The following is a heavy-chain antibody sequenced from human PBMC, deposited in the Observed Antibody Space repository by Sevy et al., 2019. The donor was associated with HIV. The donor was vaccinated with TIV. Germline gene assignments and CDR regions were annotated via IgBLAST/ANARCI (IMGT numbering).Heavy chain of an antibody. J-gene: IGHJ4*02. CDR1: GFTFSSYA. CDR3: VKGGYGDYVFDY. CDR2: ISSNGGST. V-gene: IGHV3-64D*06. D-gene: IGHD4-17*01. Sequence: GGSLRLSCSASGFTFSSYAMHWVRQAPGKGLKYVSAISSNGGSTYYADSVKGRFTISRDNSKNTLYLQMSSLRAEDTAVYYCVKGGYGDYVFDYWGQGTLVTVSS.